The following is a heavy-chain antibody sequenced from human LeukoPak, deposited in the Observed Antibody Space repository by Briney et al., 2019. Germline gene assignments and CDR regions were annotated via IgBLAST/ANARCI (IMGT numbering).Heavy chain of an antibody. J-gene: IGHJ1*01. CDR3: ATTYYDSSGYPEYFQH. V-gene: IGHV1-24*01. CDR2: FDPEDGET. CDR1: GYTLTELS. Sequence: GASVSVSCTVSGYTLTELSMHWVRQAPGKGREWMGGFDPEDGETIYAQKFQGRVTMTEDTSTDTAYMELSGLRSEDTAVYYCATTYYDSSGYPEYFQHWGQGTLVTVSS. D-gene: IGHD3-22*01.